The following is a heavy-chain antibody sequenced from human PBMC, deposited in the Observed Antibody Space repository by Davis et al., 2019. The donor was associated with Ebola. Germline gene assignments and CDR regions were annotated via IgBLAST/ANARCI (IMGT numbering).Heavy chain of an antibody. CDR2: INPNSGNT. Sequence: ASVKVSCKTSGYTFISFDINWVRQATGQGLEWMGRINPNSGNTAYAQKFQGRVTMTRNTSISTAYMELSSLRSEDTAVYYCASGAVAGLYSYYYGMDVWGQGTTVTVSS. CDR3: ASGAVAGLYSYYYGMDV. D-gene: IGHD6-19*01. V-gene: IGHV1-8*01. CDR1: GYTFISFD. J-gene: IGHJ6*02.